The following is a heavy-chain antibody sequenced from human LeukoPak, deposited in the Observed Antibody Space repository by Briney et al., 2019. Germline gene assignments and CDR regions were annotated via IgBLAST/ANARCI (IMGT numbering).Heavy chain of an antibody. J-gene: IGHJ5*02. Sequence: SETLSLTCTVSGGSISSYYWSWIRQPPGKGLEWIGYIYYSGSTNYNPSLKSRVTISVDTSKNQFSLKLSSVTVADTAVYYCARDLVVTAINWFDPWGQGTLVTVSS. CDR3: ARDLVVTAINWFDP. CDR1: GGSISSYY. CDR2: IYYSGST. V-gene: IGHV4-59*12. D-gene: IGHD2-21*02.